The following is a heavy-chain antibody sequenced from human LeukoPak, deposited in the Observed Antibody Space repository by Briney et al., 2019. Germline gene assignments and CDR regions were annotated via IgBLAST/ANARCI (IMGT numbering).Heavy chain of an antibody. D-gene: IGHD3-22*01. CDR3: ARAPGAPRGYYAGGFDV. Sequence: SETLSLTCAVYGGSFSGYYWSWIRQPPGKGLEWIGEINHSGSTNYNPSLKSRVTISVDTSKNQFSLKLSSVTAADTAVYYCARAPGAPRGYYAGGFDVWGQGTLVTVSS. CDR2: INHSGST. CDR1: GGSFSGYY. J-gene: IGHJ3*01. V-gene: IGHV4-34*01.